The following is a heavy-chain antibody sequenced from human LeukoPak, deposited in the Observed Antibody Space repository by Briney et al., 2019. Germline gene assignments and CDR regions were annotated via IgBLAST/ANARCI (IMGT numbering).Heavy chain of an antibody. D-gene: IGHD2-21*02. CDR1: GFTFDDYA. CDR3: TRDTDLGSSTNYFDS. V-gene: IGHV3-43*01. J-gene: IGHJ4*02. CDR2: ISWEGDTT. Sequence: GESLRLSCAASGFTFDDYAMHWVRQAPGKGLEWVALISWEGDTTYYADSVRGRFTISRDNSKNSLYLQMNSLRTEDTAFYYCTRDTDLGSSTNYFDSWGQGTLVSVSS.